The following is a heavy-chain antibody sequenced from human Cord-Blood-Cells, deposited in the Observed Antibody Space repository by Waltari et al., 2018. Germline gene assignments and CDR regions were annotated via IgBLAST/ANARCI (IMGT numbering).Heavy chain of an antibody. D-gene: IGHD3-22*01. V-gene: IGHV1-69*01. J-gene: IGHJ4*02. CDR1: GGTFSSYA. CDR3: ARDGSANYYYDSSGHFDY. CDR2: IIPIFGTA. Sequence: QVQLVQSGAEVKKPVSSVKVSCKAYGGTFSSYAISWVRQAPGQGLEWMGGIIPIFGTATYAQKFQGRVTITADESTSTAYMELSSLRSEDTAVYYCARDGSANYYYDSSGHFDYWGQGTLVTVSS.